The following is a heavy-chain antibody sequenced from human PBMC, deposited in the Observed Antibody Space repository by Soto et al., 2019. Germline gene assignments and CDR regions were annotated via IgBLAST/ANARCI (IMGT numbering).Heavy chain of an antibody. D-gene: IGHD3-22*01. V-gene: IGHV1-69*13. CDR3: ARMYYDSRGIDYYYGMDV. J-gene: IGHJ6*02. CDR1: GGTFSSYA. Sequence: SVKVSCKASGGTFSSYAISWVRQAPGQGLEWMGGIIPIFGTANYAQKFQGRVTITADESTSTAYMELSSLRSEDTAVYYCARMYYDSRGIDYYYGMDVWGQGTTVTVSS. CDR2: IIPIFGTA.